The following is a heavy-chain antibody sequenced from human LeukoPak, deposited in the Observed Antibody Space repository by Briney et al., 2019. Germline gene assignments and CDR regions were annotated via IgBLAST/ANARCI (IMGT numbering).Heavy chain of an antibody. D-gene: IGHD2-2*01. CDR2: INPNSGDT. V-gene: IGHV1-2*02. Sequence: ASVKVSCKASGHTFSGYYIHWVRQAPGQGLEWMGWINPNSGDTHYAQKFQGRVTMTRDTSSSTAYMDLNRLISDDTAVYYCARVQYQLLFEGNWFDPWGQGTLVTVSS. CDR3: ARVQYQLLFEGNWFDP. J-gene: IGHJ5*02. CDR1: GHTFSGYY.